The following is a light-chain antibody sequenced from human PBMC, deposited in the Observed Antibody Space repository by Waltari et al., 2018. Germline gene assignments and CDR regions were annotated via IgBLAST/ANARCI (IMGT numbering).Light chain of an antibody. V-gene: IGLV3-25*03. CDR3: QSGDNSGTNRVL. Sequence: SYELTQPPSVSVSPGQTARITCSGDALPKQYVYWYQQKSGQAPILVMYKDRERPSGIPERLSGPRSGTTVTLTISGVQAEDEADYHCQSGDNSGTNRVLFGGGTKLTVL. CDR1: ALPKQY. CDR2: KDR. J-gene: IGLJ2*01.